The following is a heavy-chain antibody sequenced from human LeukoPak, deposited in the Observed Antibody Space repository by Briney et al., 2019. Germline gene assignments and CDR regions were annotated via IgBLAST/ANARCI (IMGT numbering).Heavy chain of an antibody. CDR2: ISYDGRIK. Sequence: GRSLRLSCAASGFSFSSYDMHWVRQAPGKGLEWVAIISYDGRIKKYADSVQGLFTVSRDNSKNAVFLQMDSLRSEGTAVYYCAKYGDPWYYFDFWGQGTLVAVSS. CDR1: GFSFSSYD. D-gene: IGHD2-21*02. CDR3: AKYGDPWYYFDF. J-gene: IGHJ4*02. V-gene: IGHV3-30*18.